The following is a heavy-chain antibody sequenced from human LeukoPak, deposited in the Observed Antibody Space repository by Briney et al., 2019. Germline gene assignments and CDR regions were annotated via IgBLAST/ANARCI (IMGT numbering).Heavy chain of an antibody. CDR1: GFSFDNYA. CDR3: AKDMNSYGSGSSYNPWGPFDS. D-gene: IGHD3-10*01. V-gene: IGHV3-9*01. J-gene: IGHJ4*02. CDR2: IAWYSGNT. Sequence: GRSLRLSCAASGFSFDNYAMHWVRQAPGKGLEWVSGIAWYSGNTGFADSVKGRFTISRDNAENSLYLQMNSLRAEDTALYYCAKDMNSYGSGSSYNPWGPFDSWGQGTLVTVSS.